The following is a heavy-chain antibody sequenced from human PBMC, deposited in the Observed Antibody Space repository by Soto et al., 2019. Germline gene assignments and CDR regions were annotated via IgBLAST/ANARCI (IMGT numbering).Heavy chain of an antibody. CDR2: IYYSGST. J-gene: IGHJ4*02. CDR3: ARGNCSSTSCYKNFDY. V-gene: IGHV4-59*08. D-gene: IGHD2-2*01. Sequence: PSETLSLTCTVSGGSISSYYWSWIRQPPGKGLEWIGYIYYSGSTNYNPSLKSRVTISVDTSKNQFSLKLSSVTAADTAVYYCARGNCSSTSCYKNFDYWGQGTLVTVSS. CDR1: GGSISSYY.